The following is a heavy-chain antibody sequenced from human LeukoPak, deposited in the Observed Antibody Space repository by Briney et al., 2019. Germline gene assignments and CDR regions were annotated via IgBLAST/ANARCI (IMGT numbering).Heavy chain of an antibody. V-gene: IGHV3-21*01. CDR1: GFTFSSYS. J-gene: IGHJ4*02. D-gene: IGHD5-18*01. CDR3: AREGGDSYGPNPLDY. CDR2: ISSSSSYV. Sequence: PGGSLRLSCAASGFTFSSYSMNWVRQAPGKGLEWVSSISSSSSYVYYADSVKGRFTISRDNAKNSLYLQMNSLRAEDTAVYCCAREGGDSYGPNPLDYWGQGTLVTVSS.